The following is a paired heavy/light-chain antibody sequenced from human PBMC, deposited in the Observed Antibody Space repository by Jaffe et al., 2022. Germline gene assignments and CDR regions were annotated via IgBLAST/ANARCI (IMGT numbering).Light chain of an antibody. CDR2: QDS. Sequence: SYELTQPPSVSVSPGQTASITCSGDKLGDKYACWYQQKPGQSPVLVIYQDSKRPSGIPERFSGSNSGNTATLTISGTQAMDEADYYCQAWDSSTAVFGTGTKVTVL. V-gene: IGLV3-1*01. CDR3: QAWDSSTAV. CDR1: KLGDKY. J-gene: IGLJ1*01.
Heavy chain of an antibody. J-gene: IGHJ3*02. CDR3: VRHYRGTYCGGDCLPDAFDI. CDR1: GYSFTSYW. V-gene: IGHV5-51*01. Sequence: EVQLVQSGAEVKKPGESLKISCKGSGYSFTSYWIGWVRQMPGKGLEWMGIIYPGDSDTRYSPSFQGQVTISADKSISTAYLQWSSLKASDTAMYYCVRHYRGTYCGGDCLPDAFDIWGQGTMVTVSS. CDR2: IYPGDSDT. D-gene: IGHD2-21*02.